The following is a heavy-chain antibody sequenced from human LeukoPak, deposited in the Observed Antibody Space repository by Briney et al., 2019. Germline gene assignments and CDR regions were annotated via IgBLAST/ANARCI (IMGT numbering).Heavy chain of an antibody. CDR2: IIPIFGTA. CDR3: ARTEYYDFWSGLSWFDP. CDR1: GGTFSSYA. V-gene: IGHV1-69*05. J-gene: IGHJ5*02. Sequence: ASVKVSCKASGGTFSSYAISWVRQAPGQGLEWMGGIIPIFGTANYAQKFQGRVTITTDESTSTAYMELSSLRSEDTAVYYCARTEYYDFWSGLSWFDPWGQGTLVTVSS. D-gene: IGHD3-3*01.